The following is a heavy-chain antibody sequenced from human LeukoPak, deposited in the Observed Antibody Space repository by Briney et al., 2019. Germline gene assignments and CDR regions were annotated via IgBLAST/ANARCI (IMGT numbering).Heavy chain of an antibody. D-gene: IGHD1-26*01. CDR3: ATYSGSYRYFDY. CDR1: GYTLTELS. CDR2: FDPEDGET. Sequence: ASVKVSCKVSGYTLTELSMHWVRQAPGKGLEWMGGFDPEDGETLYAQKFQGRVTMTEDTSTDTAYMELSSLRSEDTAVYYCATYSGSYRYFDYWGQGTLVTVSS. J-gene: IGHJ4*02. V-gene: IGHV1-24*01.